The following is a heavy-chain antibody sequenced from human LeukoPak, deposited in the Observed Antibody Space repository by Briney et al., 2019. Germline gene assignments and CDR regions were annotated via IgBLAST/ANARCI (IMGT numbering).Heavy chain of an antibody. V-gene: IGHV3-48*02. CDR3: ARGGYCGSTSCSGSRFDF. CDR2: ISSASSAI. CDR1: GFTFSSYS. Sequence: PGGSLRLSCAASGFTFSSYSMNWVRQAPGKGLEWVSYISSASSAIFCTDSVKGRFTISRDNAKNSLYLQMDSLRDGDTAVYYCARGGYCGSTSCSGSRFDFWGQGTLVTVSS. D-gene: IGHD2-2*01. J-gene: IGHJ4*02.